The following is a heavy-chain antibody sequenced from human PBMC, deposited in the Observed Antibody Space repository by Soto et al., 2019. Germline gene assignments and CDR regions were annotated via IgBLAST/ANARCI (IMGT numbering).Heavy chain of an antibody. CDR3: ARGSMVRGVIDHHYYYYGMDV. Sequence: SETLSLTCXVSGGSISSGGYYWSWIRQHPGKGLEWIGYIYYSGSTYYNPSLKSRVTISVDTSKNQFSLKLSSVTAADTAVYYCARGSMVRGVIDHHYYYYGMDVWGQGTTVTVSS. CDR1: GGSISSGGYY. D-gene: IGHD3-10*01. V-gene: IGHV4-31*03. J-gene: IGHJ6*02. CDR2: IYYSGST.